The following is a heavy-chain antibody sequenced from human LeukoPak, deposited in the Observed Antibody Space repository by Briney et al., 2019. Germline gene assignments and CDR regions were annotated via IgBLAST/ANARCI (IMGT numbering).Heavy chain of an antibody. D-gene: IGHD5-18*01. CDR1: GGTFSSYA. V-gene: IGHV1-69*13. CDR2: IIPIFGTA. J-gene: IGHJ4*02. Sequence: ASVKVSCTASGGTFSSYAISWVRQAPGQGLEWMGGIIPIFGTANYAQKFQGRVTITADESTSTAYMELSSLRSEDTAVYYCARALVDTAMVGLYYFDYWGQGTLVTVSS. CDR3: ARALVDTAMVGLYYFDY.